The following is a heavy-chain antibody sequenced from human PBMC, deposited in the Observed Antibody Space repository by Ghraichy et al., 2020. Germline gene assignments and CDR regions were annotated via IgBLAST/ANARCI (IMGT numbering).Heavy chain of an antibody. CDR1: GGSISSYY. V-gene: IGHV4-4*07. J-gene: IGHJ4*02. CDR2: IYTSGST. CDR3: ARDLDYGDYRIFDY. Sequence: SETLSLTCTVSGGSISSYYWSWIRQPAGKGLEWIGRIYTSGSTNYNPSLKSRVTMLVDTSKNQFSLKLSSVTAADTAVYYCARDLDYGDYRIFDYWGQGTLVTVSS. D-gene: IGHD4-17*01.